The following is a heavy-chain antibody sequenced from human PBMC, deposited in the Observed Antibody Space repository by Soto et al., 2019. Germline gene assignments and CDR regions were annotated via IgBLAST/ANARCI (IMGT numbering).Heavy chain of an antibody. CDR3: ARMRGITMIVVVPFDP. CDR2: INANSGGT. V-gene: IGHV1-2*02. J-gene: IGHJ5*02. Sequence: ASVKVSCKASGYTFTDYYMHWVRQAPGQGLEWMGWINANSGGTNYAQKLQGRVTMTTDTSTSTAYMELRSLRSDDTAVYYCARMRGITMIVVVPFDPWGQGTLVTVSS. CDR1: GYTFTDYY. D-gene: IGHD3-22*01.